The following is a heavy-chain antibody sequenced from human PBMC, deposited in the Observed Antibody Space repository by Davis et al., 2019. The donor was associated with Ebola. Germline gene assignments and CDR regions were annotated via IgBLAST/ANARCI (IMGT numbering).Heavy chain of an antibody. CDR1: VITFSSYA. CDR3: ARSGLSFGVVKYHYGMDA. J-gene: IGHJ6*04. Sequence: GESLKISCAASVITFSSYAMTWVRQAPGKGLEWVSAISGSGGTTYYAGSVKGRFTVSRDNSKKTMYLQMNSLRAEDTAVYYCARSGLSFGVVKYHYGMDAWGKGTTVTVSS. CDR2: ISGSGGTT. D-gene: IGHD3-3*01. V-gene: IGHV3-23*01.